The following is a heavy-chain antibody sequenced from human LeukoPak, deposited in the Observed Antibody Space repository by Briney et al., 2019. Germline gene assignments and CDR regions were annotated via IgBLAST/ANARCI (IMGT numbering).Heavy chain of an antibody. Sequence: SETLSLTCAVSGGSISSNSYYWGWIRQPPGKGLEWIGSIYHSGSTYYNPSLKSRVTISVDTSKNQFSLKLSSVTAADTAVYYCARLGYCTNGVCYYFDYWGQGTLVTVSS. V-gene: IGHV4-39*07. CDR1: GGSISSNSYY. CDR3: ARLGYCTNGVCYYFDY. D-gene: IGHD2-8*01. J-gene: IGHJ4*02. CDR2: IYHSGST.